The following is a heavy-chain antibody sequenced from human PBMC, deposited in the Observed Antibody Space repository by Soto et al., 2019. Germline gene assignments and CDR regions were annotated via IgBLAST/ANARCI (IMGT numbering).Heavy chain of an antibody. Sequence: PSERLSLTCTASGGSISSSSYYWGWIRPPPGKGLEWIGSIYYSGSTYYNPSLKSRVTISIDTSKNQFSLKLSSVTAADTAVYYCATRGSDIVVVVAAASDAFDIWGQGTMVTVSS. CDR2: IYYSGST. CDR3: ATRGSDIVVVVAAASDAFDI. CDR1: GGSISSSSYY. V-gene: IGHV4-39*01. J-gene: IGHJ3*02. D-gene: IGHD2-15*01.